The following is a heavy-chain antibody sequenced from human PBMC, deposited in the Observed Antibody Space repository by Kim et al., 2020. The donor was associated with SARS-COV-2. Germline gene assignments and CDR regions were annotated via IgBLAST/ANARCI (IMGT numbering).Heavy chain of an antibody. J-gene: IGHJ4*02. Sequence: GGSLRLSCAASGFTFSSYEMNWVRQAPGKGLEWVSYISSSGSTIYYADSVKGRFTISRDNAKNSLYLQMNSLRAEDTAVYYCARDVSWGFLHLEKYFDYWGQGTLVTVSS. CDR1: GFTFSSYE. D-gene: IGHD1-26*01. V-gene: IGHV3-48*03. CDR2: ISSSGSTI. CDR3: ARDVSWGFLHLEKYFDY.